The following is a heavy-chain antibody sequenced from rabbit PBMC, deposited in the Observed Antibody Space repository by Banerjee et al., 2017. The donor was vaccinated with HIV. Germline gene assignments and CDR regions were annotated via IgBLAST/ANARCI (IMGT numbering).Heavy chain of an antibody. CDR3: ARGTSGNDYLYYGMDL. CDR1: GFSFSGSYW. V-gene: IGHV1S40*01. CDR2: IYAGSSGST. J-gene: IGHJ6*01. D-gene: IGHD1-1*01. Sequence: QSLEESGGDLVKPGASLTLTCTASGFSFSGSYWICWVRQAPGKGLEWIACIYAGSSGSTYYASWAKGRFTISKTSSTTVTLQMTSLTAADTATYFCARGTSGNDYLYYGMDLWGPGTLVTVS.